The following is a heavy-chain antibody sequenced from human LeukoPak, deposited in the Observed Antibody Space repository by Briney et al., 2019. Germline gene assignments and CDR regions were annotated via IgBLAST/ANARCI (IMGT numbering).Heavy chain of an antibody. V-gene: IGHV2-5*01. D-gene: IGHD6-19*01. CDR1: GFSLSDTAVG. CDR3: THSSGWTTDF. CDR2: VCWNDDN. J-gene: IGHJ4*02. Sequence: SGPTLVNPTQTLTLTCTFSGFSLSDTAVGVHWIRRPPGKALEWLALVCWNDDNKYSPSLRSRLTVTKDSSKNQVVLTMTNMDPVDTATYYCTHSSGWTTDFWGQGILVTVSS.